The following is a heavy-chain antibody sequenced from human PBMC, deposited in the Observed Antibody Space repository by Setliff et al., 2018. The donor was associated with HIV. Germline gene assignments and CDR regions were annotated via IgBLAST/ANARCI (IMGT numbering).Heavy chain of an antibody. CDR2: ITASGGA. D-gene: IGHD2-2*01. CDR3: AIGDEYPGVFQS. V-gene: IGHV4-61*09. CDR1: GGSIWSGSYY. Sequence: SETLSLTCTVSGGSIWSGSYYWTWIRQPAGKGLEWIGHITASGGATYNPSVKSRVSISLGSPSSEFSLSLTSVSAADTAVYYCAIGDEYPGVFQSWGQGKVVTVSS. J-gene: IGHJ5*02.